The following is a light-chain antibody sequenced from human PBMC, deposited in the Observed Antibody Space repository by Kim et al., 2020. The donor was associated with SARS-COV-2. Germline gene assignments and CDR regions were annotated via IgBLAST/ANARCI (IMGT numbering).Light chain of an antibody. V-gene: IGKV3-11*01. CDR3: QQRGNWLT. CDR1: QSVSSY. Sequence: SLSPGQRATLSCRASQSVSSYVAWYQQKPGQAPRLLIYDASNRATGIPARFSGSRSGTDFTLTISSLEPEDFALYYCQQRGNWLTFSGGTKVDIK. J-gene: IGKJ4*01. CDR2: DAS.